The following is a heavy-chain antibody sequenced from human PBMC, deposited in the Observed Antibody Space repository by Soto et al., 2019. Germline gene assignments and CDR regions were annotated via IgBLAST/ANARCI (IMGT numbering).Heavy chain of an antibody. CDR2: INQDGSEK. J-gene: IGHJ4*02. CDR1: GFTLSTYW. CDR3: SPSLNY. V-gene: IGHV3-7*01. Sequence: PGGSLRLSCAASGFTLSTYWTDWVRQAPGKGLEWVANINQDGSEKHYVDSVKGRFTISRDNAKNSLYLHMSSLTAEDSALYYCSPSLNYWGQGTLVTVSS.